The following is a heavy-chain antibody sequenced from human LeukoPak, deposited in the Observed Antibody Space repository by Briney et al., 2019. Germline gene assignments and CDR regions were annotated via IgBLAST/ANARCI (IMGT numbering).Heavy chain of an antibody. CDR2: IYYSGST. CDR1: GGSIGSYY. V-gene: IGHV4-59*01. D-gene: IGHD3-10*01. Sequence: PSETLSLTCNASGGSIGSYYWSWIRQAPGQGLEWIGYIYYSGSTNYNPSLKSRVTISVDTSKNQFSLKLSSVTAADTAVYYCARDGAGNWFDPWGQGTLVTVSS. CDR3: ARDGAGNWFDP. J-gene: IGHJ5*02.